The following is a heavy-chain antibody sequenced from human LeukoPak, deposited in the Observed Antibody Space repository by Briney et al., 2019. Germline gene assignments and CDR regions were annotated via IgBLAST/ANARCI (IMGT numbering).Heavy chain of an antibody. J-gene: IGHJ4*02. D-gene: IGHD5-12*01. V-gene: IGHV3-30*04. CDR1: GFTFSSYA. CDR3: ARGPRVATYYFDY. Sequence: PGGSLRLSCAASGFTFSSYAMHWVRQAPGKGLEWVAVISYDGSNKYYADSVKGRFTISRDNSKNTLYLQMNSLRAEDTAVYYCARGPRVATYYFDYWGQGTLVTVSS. CDR2: ISYDGSNK.